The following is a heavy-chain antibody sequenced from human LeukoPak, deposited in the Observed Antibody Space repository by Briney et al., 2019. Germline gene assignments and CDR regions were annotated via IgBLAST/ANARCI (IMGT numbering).Heavy chain of an antibody. J-gene: IGHJ4*02. CDR1: GFIVSNVW. V-gene: IGHV3-15*01. D-gene: IGHD3-10*01. CDR2: IRSKTLGGTT. CDR3: TTLYGSGRFD. Sequence: GGSLRLSCAASGFIVSNVWMSWVRQAPGKGLEWVGRIRSKTLGGTTDYTAPVEGRFTISRDDSKNTLYLQMNSLKIEDTAVYYCTTLYGSGRFDWGQGTLVTVSS.